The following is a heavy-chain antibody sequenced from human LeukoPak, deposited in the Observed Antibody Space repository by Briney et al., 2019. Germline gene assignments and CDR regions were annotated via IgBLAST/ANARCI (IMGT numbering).Heavy chain of an antibody. V-gene: IGHV4-59*08. CDR3: ARHGIEGSSDY. J-gene: IGHJ4*02. D-gene: IGHD2-15*01. CDR2: IYYSGST. CDR1: GGSISSYY. Sequence: SETLSLTCTVSGGSISSYYWSWIRQPPGKGLEWIGYIYYSGSTNYNPSLKSQVTVSVDTSKNQFSLKLSSVTAADTAVYYCARHGIEGSSDYWGQGTLVTVSS.